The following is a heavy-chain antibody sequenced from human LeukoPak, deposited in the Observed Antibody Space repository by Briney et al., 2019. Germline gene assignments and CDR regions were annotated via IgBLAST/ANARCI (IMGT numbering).Heavy chain of an antibody. D-gene: IGHD2-15*01. Sequence: GRSLRLSCAASGFTFSSYGMHWVRQAPGKGLEWVAVIWYDGSNKYYADSVKGRFTISRDNSKNTLYLQMNSLRAEDTAVYYCARLYCSGGSCYEVDDAFDIWGQGTMVTVSS. CDR1: GFTFSSYG. V-gene: IGHV3-33*01. J-gene: IGHJ3*02. CDR2: IWYDGSNK. CDR3: ARLYCSGGSCYEVDDAFDI.